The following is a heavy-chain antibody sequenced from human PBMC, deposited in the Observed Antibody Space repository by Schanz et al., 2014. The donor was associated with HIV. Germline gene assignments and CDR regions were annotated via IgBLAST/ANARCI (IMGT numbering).Heavy chain of an antibody. CDR1: GFTLSSYS. Sequence: EVQLVESGGGLEQPGGSLRLSCEASGFTLSSYSMNWVRQAPGKGLEWISYISGSSSTIYYAESVKGRFTISRDYDKSSLYLQMSSLRDDDTAVYYCARGWRENSFDYWGQGTLVTVSS. D-gene: IGHD4-4*01. J-gene: IGHJ4*02. CDR3: ARGWRENSFDY. CDR2: ISGSSSTI. V-gene: IGHV3-48*02.